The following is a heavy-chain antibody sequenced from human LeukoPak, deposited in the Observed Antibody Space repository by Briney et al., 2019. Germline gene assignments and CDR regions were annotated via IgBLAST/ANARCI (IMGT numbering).Heavy chain of an antibody. Sequence: SVKVSCKASGGTFSRYGISWVRQAPGQGLEWLGGIIPLFGTANYAQKFQGRVTITTDESTSTAYMELNSLRSQDTALYYCATEGQTYYFDNWGQGTLVTVSS. J-gene: IGHJ4*02. CDR3: ATEGQTYYFDN. CDR2: IIPLFGTA. V-gene: IGHV1-69*05. CDR1: GGTFSRYG.